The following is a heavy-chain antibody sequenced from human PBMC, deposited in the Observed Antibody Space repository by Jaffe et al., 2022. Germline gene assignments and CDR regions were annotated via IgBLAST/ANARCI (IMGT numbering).Heavy chain of an antibody. Sequence: QVQLQESGPGLVKPSETLSLTCAVSGYSISSGYYWGWIRQPPGKGLEWIGSIYHSGSTYYNPSLKSRVTISVDTSKNQFSLKLSSVTAADTAVYYCARGPPSQYYFDSWGQGTLVTVSS. V-gene: IGHV4-38-2*01. J-gene: IGHJ4*02. CDR3: ARGPPSQYYFDS. CDR2: IYHSGST. CDR1: GYSISSGYY.